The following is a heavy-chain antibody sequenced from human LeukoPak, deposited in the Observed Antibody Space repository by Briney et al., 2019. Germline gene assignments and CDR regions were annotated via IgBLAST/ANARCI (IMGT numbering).Heavy chain of an antibody. J-gene: IGHJ4*02. CDR2: IYYSGST. Sequence: SETLSLTCTVSGGSITSSRRYWGWLRQPPGKGLEWIGSIYYSGSTYYNPSLKSRFIISVDTSKSQFSLKLTSVTAADTAVYYCASLRPIDYWGQGTLVTVSS. CDR1: GGSITSSRRY. V-gene: IGHV4-39*01. CDR3: ASLRPIDY.